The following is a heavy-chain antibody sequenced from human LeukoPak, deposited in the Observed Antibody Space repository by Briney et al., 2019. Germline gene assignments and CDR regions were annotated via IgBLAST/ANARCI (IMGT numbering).Heavy chain of an antibody. CDR3: ARGGGYPLYYYGMYV. CDR1: GFTVSDNY. CDR2: IHTGGSA. V-gene: IGHV3-53*01. J-gene: IGHJ6*02. D-gene: IGHD1-26*01. Sequence: GGSLRLSCAASGFTVSDNYMSWVRQAPGKGLEWVSMIHTGGSAYYTDSVKGRFTISRDDSTNTLYLHMNSLRAEDTALYYCARGGGYPLYYYGMYVWGQGTTVTVSS.